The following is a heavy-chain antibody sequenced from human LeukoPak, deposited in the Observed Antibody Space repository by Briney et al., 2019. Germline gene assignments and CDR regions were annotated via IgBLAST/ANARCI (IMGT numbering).Heavy chain of an antibody. CDR2: VSVNGGTT. CDR1: GFTFSSCA. Sequence: GGSLRLSCAASGFTFSSCALSWVRQAPGKGLEWVSTVSVNGGTTYYADSVKGRFTIPRDNSKNTLYLQMNSLRAEDTAVYFCAKELHGSGNYAFDYWGQGTLVTVSS. V-gene: IGHV3-23*01. CDR3: AKELHGSGNYAFDY. D-gene: IGHD3-10*01. J-gene: IGHJ4*02.